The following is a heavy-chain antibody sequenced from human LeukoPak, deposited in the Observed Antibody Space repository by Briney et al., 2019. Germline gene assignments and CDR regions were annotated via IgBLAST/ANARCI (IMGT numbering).Heavy chain of an antibody. V-gene: IGHV3-30*02. CDR1: GFTFSSYA. J-gene: IGHJ1*01. CDR3: AKDLRIAAAGTLAEYFQH. D-gene: IGHD6-13*01. Sequence: GGSLRLSCAASGFTFSSYAMHWVRQAPGKGLEWVAFIRYDGSNKYYADSVKGRFTISRDNSKNTLYLQMNSLRAEDTAVYYCAKDLRIAAAGTLAEYFQHWGQGTLVTVSS. CDR2: IRYDGSNK.